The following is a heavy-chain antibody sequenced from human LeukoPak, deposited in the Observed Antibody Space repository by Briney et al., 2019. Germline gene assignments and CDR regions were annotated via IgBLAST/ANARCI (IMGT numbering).Heavy chain of an antibody. CDR2: INPSGGST. CDR1: GYTFTSSY. Sequence: GASAKVSCKASGYTFTSSYMHWVRHAPGQGLEWMGIINPSGGSTSYAQKFQGRVTMTRDMSTSTVYMELSSLRSEDTAVYYCARRLRGGDSSGTYDYWGQGTLVTVSS. CDR3: ARRLRGGDSSGTYDY. J-gene: IGHJ4*02. V-gene: IGHV1-46*01. D-gene: IGHD3-22*01.